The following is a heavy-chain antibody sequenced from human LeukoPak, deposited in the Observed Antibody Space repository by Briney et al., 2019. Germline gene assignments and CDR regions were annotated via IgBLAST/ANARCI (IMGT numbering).Heavy chain of an antibody. V-gene: IGHV4-59*01. CDR3: AKGGGGIAADY. CDR1: GGSISSDY. J-gene: IGHJ4*02. D-gene: IGHD6-13*01. Sequence: SETLSLTCSVSGGSISSDYWSWIRQPPGKGLEWTGYISFRGSTNYNPSFKSRVTMSLDTSRNQFSLRLRSVTAADTAMYYCAKGGGGIAADYWGQGTLVTVSS. CDR2: ISFRGST.